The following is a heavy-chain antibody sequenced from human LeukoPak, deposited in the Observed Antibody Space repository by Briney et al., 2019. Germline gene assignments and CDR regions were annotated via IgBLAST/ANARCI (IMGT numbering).Heavy chain of an antibody. J-gene: IGHJ4*02. Sequence: SETLSLTCTVSGGSIAGFYWSWFRQPPGKGLEWIGYIYYSGSTNYNPSLKSRVTISVDTSKNQFSLKLSSVTAADTAVYYCARGSGYLYYFDYWGQGTLVTVSS. CDR3: ARGSGYLYYFDY. V-gene: IGHV4-59*08. CDR1: GGSIAGFY. CDR2: IYYSGST. D-gene: IGHD5-18*01.